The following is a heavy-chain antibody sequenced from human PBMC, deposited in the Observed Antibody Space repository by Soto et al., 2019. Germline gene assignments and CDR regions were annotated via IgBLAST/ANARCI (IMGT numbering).Heavy chain of an antibody. J-gene: IGHJ6*02. CDR3: AREVSHGYVLRGMDV. D-gene: IGHD5-18*01. CDR2: INSDGSSI. CDR1: KFTITSYW. Sequence: EVQLVESGGGLVQPGGSVRLSCEASKFTITSYWMHWVRQAPGKGLVWVSRINSDGSSISYADAVKGGFTISRDNAKNTLYMQKNSLRVEDRAVYYCAREVSHGYVLRGMDVWGQGTTVTVFS. V-gene: IGHV3-74*01.